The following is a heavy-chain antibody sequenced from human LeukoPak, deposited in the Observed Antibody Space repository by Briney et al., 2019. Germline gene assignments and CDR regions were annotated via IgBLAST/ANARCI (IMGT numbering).Heavy chain of an antibody. CDR3: ARSAPLRYPMYYMDV. CDR2: IYTSGST. CDR1: GGSISSYY. Sequence: SETLSLTCTVSGGSISSYYWSWIRQPAGKGLEWIGRIYTSGSTNYNPSLKSRVTMSVDTSTNQFSLKLSSVTAADTAVYYCARSAPLRYPMYYMDVWGKGTTVTVSS. J-gene: IGHJ6*03. V-gene: IGHV4-4*07. D-gene: IGHD3-9*01.